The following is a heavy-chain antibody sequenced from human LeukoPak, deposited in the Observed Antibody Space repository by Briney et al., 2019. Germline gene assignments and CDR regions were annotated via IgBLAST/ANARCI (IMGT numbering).Heavy chain of an antibody. CDR2: IKNNGGN. CDR1: GGSISTYS. V-gene: IGHV4-59*01. CDR3: AGDAGGTWFDP. J-gene: IGHJ5*02. Sequence: SETLSLTCTVSGGSISTYSWNWIRQSPGQGLEWIGYIKNNGGNYNNPSLKSRVTISLDTSKNQFSLKLTSVTAADTAVYYCAGDAGGTWFDPWGQGTLVTVSS.